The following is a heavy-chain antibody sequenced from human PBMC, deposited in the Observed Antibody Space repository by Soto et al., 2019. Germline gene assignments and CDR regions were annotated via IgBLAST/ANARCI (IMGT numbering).Heavy chain of an antibody. V-gene: IGHV3-23*01. Sequence: VQLLESGGGLEQPGGSLRLSCAASGFTFDSFAMTWVRQAPGKGLEWVSAISASGGSTFYADSVKGRFTISRDSSKYTLYMQMNSLRAEDTAVYYCARGAGMPDSWGQGTLVTVSS. CDR1: GFTFDSFA. D-gene: IGHD3-16*01. CDR3: ARGAGMPDS. CDR2: ISASGGST. J-gene: IGHJ4*02.